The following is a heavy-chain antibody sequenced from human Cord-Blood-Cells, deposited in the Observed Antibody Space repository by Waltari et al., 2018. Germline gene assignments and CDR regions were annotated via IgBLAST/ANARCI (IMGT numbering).Heavy chain of an antibody. CDR2: IYYSGST. CDR3: ARHVGAQIEYFRH. D-gene: IGHD1-26*01. V-gene: IGHV4-39*01. Sequence: QLQLQESGPGLVKPSETLSLTCTVSGGSISSSSYYWGWIRQPPGKGLEWVGSIYYSGSTYYNPSLKRRVTIAVDTSKNQFSLKLSSVTAADTAVYYCARHVGAQIEYFRHWGQGTLVTVSS. CDR1: GGSISSSSYY. J-gene: IGHJ1*01.